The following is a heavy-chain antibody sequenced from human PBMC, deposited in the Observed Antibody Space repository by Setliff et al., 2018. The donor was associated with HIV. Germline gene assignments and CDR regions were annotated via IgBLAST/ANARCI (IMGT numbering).Heavy chain of an antibody. V-gene: IGHV4-4*07. CDR1: GASVRGKS. J-gene: IGHJ4*02. CDR3: ARNFFYSAYFSSPGPGGSNY. CDR2: LDGDGST. Sequence: PSETLSLTCNVSGASVRGKSWSWIRQPAGKTLEWIGHLDGDGSTVYNPSLDSRVTIFLELSKNQVSLILTSVTVADTAIYYCARNFFYSAYFSSPGPGGSNYWGQGTLVTVSS. D-gene: IGHD3-16*01.